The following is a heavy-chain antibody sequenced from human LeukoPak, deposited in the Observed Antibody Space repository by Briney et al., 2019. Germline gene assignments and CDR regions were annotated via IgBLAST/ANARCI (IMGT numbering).Heavy chain of an antibody. CDR1: GYTFTSYD. Sequence: ASVKVSCKASGYTFTSYDINWVRQATGQGLECMGWMNPNSGNTGYAQKFQGRVTMTRNNSISTAYMELSSLRSEDTAVYYCASRGVYDDSSGYVHDYWGQGTLVTVSS. D-gene: IGHD3-22*01. J-gene: IGHJ4*02. CDR2: MNPNSGNT. V-gene: IGHV1-8*01. CDR3: ASRGVYDDSSGYVHDY.